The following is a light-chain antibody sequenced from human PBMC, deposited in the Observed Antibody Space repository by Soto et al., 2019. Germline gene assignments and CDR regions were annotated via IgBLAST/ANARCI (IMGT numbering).Light chain of an antibody. CDR3: QQYYDYPRT. Sequence: EIVMTQSPATLSVSPGERVTLACRAGQRIATSLAWFQQKPGQAPRLLIFGASTRAIGVAPRFSGSGSGTDFTLTISSLQSEDVAFYFCQQYYDYPRTFGQGTKV. CDR1: QRIATS. CDR2: GAS. J-gene: IGKJ1*01. V-gene: IGKV3-15*01.